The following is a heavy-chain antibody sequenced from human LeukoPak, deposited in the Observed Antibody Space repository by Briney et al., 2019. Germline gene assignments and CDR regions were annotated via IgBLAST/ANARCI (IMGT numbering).Heavy chain of an antibody. CDR3: TRKYYDFWSGRTFDY. CDR1: GFTFGDYA. Sequence: GGSLRLSCTASGFTFGDYAMSWFRQAPGKGLEWVGFIGSKAYGGTTEYAASVKGRFTISRDDSKSIAHLQMNSLKTEDTAVYYCTRKYYDFWSGRTFDYWGQGTLVTVSS. J-gene: IGHJ4*02. CDR2: IGSKAYGGTT. D-gene: IGHD3-3*01. V-gene: IGHV3-49*03.